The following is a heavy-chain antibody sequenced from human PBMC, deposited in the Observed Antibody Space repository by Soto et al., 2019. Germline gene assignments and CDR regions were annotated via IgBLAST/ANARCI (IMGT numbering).Heavy chain of an antibody. D-gene: IGHD6-6*01. CDR1: GGSISSYY. V-gene: IGHV4-59*08. J-gene: IGHJ6*03. Sequence: SETLSLTCTVSGGSISSYYWSWIRQPPGKGLEWIGYIYYSGSTNYNPSLKSRVTISVDTSKNQFSLKLSSVTAADTAVYYCARLKYSSSSKWHYYYYYMDVWGKGTTVTVSS. CDR3: ARLKYSSSSKWHYYYYYMDV. CDR2: IYYSGST.